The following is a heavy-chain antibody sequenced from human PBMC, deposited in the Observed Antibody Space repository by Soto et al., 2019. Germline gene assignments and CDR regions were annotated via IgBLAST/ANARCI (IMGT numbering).Heavy chain of an antibody. J-gene: IGHJ5*02. V-gene: IGHV4-59*01. Sequence: SETLSLTCTVSGGSISSYYWSWIRQPPGKGPEWIGYIYYSGSTNYNPSLKSRVTISVDTSKNQFSLKLSSVTAADTAVYYCAREDCSGGSCYSGPEGVSWFDPWGQGTLVTVSS. CDR2: IYYSGST. CDR3: AREDCSGGSCYSGPEGVSWFDP. CDR1: GGSISSYY. D-gene: IGHD2-15*01.